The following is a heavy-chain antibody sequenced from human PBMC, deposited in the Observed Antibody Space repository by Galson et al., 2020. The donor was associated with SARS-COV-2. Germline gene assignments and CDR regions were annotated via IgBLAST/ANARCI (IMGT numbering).Heavy chain of an antibody. V-gene: IGHV5-51*01. J-gene: IGHJ4*02. D-gene: IGHD6-19*01. CDR2: IYPDDHYT. Sequence: GESLKISCRTSGYSFTNYWIAWVRQMPGKGLEWMGIIYPDDHYTIYSPSFQGQVTISADKSISTAFLQWSSLKASDTAIYYCARHGASSGWYEGIDYWGQGTLVTVSS. CDR1: GYSFTNYW. CDR3: ARHGASSGWYEGIDY.